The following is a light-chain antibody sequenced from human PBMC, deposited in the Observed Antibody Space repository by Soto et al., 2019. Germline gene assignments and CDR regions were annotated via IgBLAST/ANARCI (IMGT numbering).Light chain of an antibody. CDR2: DTH. J-gene: IGLJ2*01. CDR3: GTWDTSLSAVV. CDR1: SSNIGKNY. V-gene: IGLV1-51*01. Sequence: QSVLTQPPSVSAAPGQKVTISCSGASSNIGKNYVSWYQQLPGAAPKLVIFDTHKRPSGIPDRFSGSKSGTSAALDITALQTGDEADYYCGTWDTSLSAVVFGGGTKLTVL.